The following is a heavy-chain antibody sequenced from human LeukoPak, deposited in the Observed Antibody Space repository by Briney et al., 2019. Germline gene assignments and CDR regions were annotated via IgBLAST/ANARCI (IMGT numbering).Heavy chain of an antibody. CDR3: ARDRGEAEPVFFDF. D-gene: IGHD1-14*01. J-gene: IGHJ4*02. CDR1: GYFFTSYG. V-gene: IGHV1-18*01. Sequence: AWVKVSCKASGYFFTSYGITGVGRAPGQGLEWMGGVSPYNGDTTYAQSLQGRVAMTTATSTTTAYMELRSLRSDDTAVYYCARDRGEAEPVFFDFWGQGTLVTVSS. CDR2: VSPYNGDT.